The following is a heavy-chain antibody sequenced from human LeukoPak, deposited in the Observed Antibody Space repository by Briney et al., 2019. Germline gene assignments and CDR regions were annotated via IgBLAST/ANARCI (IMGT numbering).Heavy chain of an antibody. V-gene: IGHV4-38-2*02. CDR2: IYHSGST. Sequence: SETLSLTCTVSGYSISSGYYWGWIRQPPGKGLEWIGNIYHSGSTYYNPSLKSRVTISVDTSKNQFSLKLSSVTAADTAVYYCARLFPLLVSWFDPWGQGTLVTVSS. J-gene: IGHJ5*02. D-gene: IGHD2-15*01. CDR3: ARLFPLLVSWFDP. CDR1: GYSISSGYY.